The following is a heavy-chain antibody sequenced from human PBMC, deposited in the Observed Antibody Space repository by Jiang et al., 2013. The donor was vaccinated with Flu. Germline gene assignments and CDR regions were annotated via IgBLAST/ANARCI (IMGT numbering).Heavy chain of an antibody. CDR3: ARAVYSYGFLGFDP. J-gene: IGHJ5*02. V-gene: IGHV4-59*01. Sequence: PGLVKPSETLSLTCTVSGGSISSYYWSWIRQPPGKGLEWIGYIYYSESTNYNPSLKSRVTISVDTSKNQFSLKLSSVTAADTAVYYCARAVYSYGFLGFDPWGQGTLVTVSS. D-gene: IGHD5-18*01. CDR1: GGSISSYY. CDR2: IYYSEST.